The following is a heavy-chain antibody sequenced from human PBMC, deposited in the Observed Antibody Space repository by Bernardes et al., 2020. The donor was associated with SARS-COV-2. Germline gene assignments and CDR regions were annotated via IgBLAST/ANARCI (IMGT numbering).Heavy chain of an antibody. V-gene: IGHV3-30*18. J-gene: IGHJ6*02. CDR3: AKLRSVLWIHPYYNAMDA. CDR2: ISYEGSIQ. Sequence: GGSLRLSCEASGFTFNNFGIHWVRQAPGKGLEWVAVISYEGSIQHYADSVKGRFTISRDSSKNTVYLQMNTLRPEDTAVYYCAKLRSVLWIHPYYNAMDAWGQGTTVTVSS. D-gene: IGHD2-2*01. CDR1: GFTFNNFG.